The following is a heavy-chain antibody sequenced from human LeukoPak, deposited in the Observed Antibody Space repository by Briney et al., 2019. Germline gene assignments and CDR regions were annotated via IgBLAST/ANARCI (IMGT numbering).Heavy chain of an antibody. V-gene: IGHV5-51*01. D-gene: IGHD1-26*01. J-gene: IGHJ4*02. CDR1: GYSFTSYW. Sequence: GESLKISCKGSGYSFTSYWIGWVRQMPGKGLEWMGIVYPGDSDTRYSPSFEGQVTISADKSITTAYLHWSGLKASDTAMYYCARLAPMGATDTPHFDYWGQGALVTVSS. CDR2: VYPGDSDT. CDR3: ARLAPMGATDTPHFDY.